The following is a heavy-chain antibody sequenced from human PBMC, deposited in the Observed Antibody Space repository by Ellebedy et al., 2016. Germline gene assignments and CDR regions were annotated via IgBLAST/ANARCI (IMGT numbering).Heavy chain of an antibody. CDR3: ARDGGMATIKRSNIDY. Sequence: GGSLRLXCAASGFTFSSYAMHWVRQAPGKGLEWVAVISYDGSNKYYADSVKGRFTISRDNSKNTLYLQMNSLRAEDTAVYYCARDGGMATIKRSNIDYWGQGTLVTVSS. D-gene: IGHD5-24*01. J-gene: IGHJ4*02. CDR1: GFTFSSYA. CDR2: ISYDGSNK. V-gene: IGHV3-30-3*01.